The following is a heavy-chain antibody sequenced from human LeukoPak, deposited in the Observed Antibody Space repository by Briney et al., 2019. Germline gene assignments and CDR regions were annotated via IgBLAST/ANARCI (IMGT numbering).Heavy chain of an antibody. V-gene: IGHV4-38-2*02. J-gene: IGHJ4*02. Sequence: PSETLSLTCSVSGYSISSAYYWGWIRQPPGKGLEWIGTMYHSGSTNYNPSLKSRVTMSVDMSTRQISLKLSSVTAADTAVYYCARARQWLAFDFDYWGQGTLVTVSS. CDR2: MYHSGST. CDR3: ARARQWLAFDFDY. CDR1: GYSISSAYY. D-gene: IGHD6-19*01.